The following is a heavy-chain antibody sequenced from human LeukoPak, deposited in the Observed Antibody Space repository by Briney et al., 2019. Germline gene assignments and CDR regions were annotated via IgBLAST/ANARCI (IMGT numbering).Heavy chain of an antibody. CDR1: GYTFTSYG. CDR3: ARAYCSGGSCYSEDFDY. CDR2: ISTYNGNT. J-gene: IGHJ4*02. D-gene: IGHD2-15*01. Sequence: ASVKVSCKASGYTFTSYGISWVRQAPGQGLEWMGWISTYNGNTNYAQKLQGRVTMTTDTSTSTVYMELSSLRSEDTAVYYCARAYCSGGSCYSEDFDYWGQGTLVTVSS. V-gene: IGHV1-18*01.